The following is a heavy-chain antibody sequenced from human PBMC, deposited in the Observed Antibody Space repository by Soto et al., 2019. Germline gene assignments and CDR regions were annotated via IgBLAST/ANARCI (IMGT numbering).Heavy chain of an antibody. CDR3: ARGLGGSGTEGMDV. V-gene: IGHV3-33*01. D-gene: IGHD3-10*01. J-gene: IGHJ6*02. CDR2: IWYDGNNK. CDR1: GFTFSSYG. Sequence: QVQLVESGGGVVQPGRSLRLSCAASGFTFSSYGMHWVRQAPGKGLEWVALIWYDGNNKYYADSVKGRFTISRDNSKNTLYLQMNGLRAEETAVYYCARGLGGSGTEGMDVWGQGTTVTVSS.